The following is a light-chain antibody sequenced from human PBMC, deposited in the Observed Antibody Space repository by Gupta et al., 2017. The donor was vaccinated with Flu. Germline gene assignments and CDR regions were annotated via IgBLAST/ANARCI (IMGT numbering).Light chain of an antibody. J-gene: IGKJ1*01. CDR1: QSISDY. CDR3: QQSYSRSRT. Sequence: DIKMTQSPSSLSASVGDSVTITCRSSQSISDYLNWYQQKPGKAPKLLIYAASSLQSGVPLRCSGSGSGTDFTLTINSLQPEDFATYYCQQSYSRSRTFGQGTKVEIK. V-gene: IGKV1-39*01. CDR2: AAS.